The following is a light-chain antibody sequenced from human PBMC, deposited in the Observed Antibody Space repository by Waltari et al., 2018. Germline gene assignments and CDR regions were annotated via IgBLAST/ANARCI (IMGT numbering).Light chain of an antibody. Sequence: QSALTQPASVSGSPGQSITISCTGTFSDVGRYDYVSWYQQHPGKAPKLLIHDVTDRPSGVADRFSGSNSGNTASLTISGLQADDEADYYCTSYTSSTTTPYVFGTGTQVTV. V-gene: IGLV2-14*03. J-gene: IGLJ1*01. CDR1: FSDVGRYDY. CDR3: TSYTSSTTTPYV. CDR2: DVT.